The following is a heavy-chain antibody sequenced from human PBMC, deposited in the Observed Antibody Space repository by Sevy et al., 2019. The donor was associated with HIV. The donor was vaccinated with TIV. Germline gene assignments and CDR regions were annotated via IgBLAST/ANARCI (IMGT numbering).Heavy chain of an antibody. CDR1: GFTFSSYS. J-gene: IGHJ1*01. D-gene: IGHD6-13*01. Sequence: GGSLRLSCATSGFTFSSYSMHWVRQAPGKGLEWVATISYDGINKHYADSVKGRFTISRDNFKNSLSLQMNSLRAEDTAVYFCALVRLSSDVAEYFQNWGQGTLVTVSS. CDR2: ISYDGINK. CDR3: ALVRLSSDVAEYFQN. V-gene: IGHV3-30-3*01.